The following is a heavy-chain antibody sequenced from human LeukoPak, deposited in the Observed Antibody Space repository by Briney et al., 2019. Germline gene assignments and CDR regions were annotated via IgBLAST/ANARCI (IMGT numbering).Heavy chain of an antibody. CDR3: VLRASSGGSGDWFDP. Sequence: GNSLKISCEGSGFTFAMYWIGWVRQMPGKGLECMGISYPGNSETRYSPSFQGQVTISVDKSLRVTYLQWSSLKASDSAMYYCVLRASSGGSGDWFDPWGQGTLVTVSS. CDR1: GFTFAMYW. J-gene: IGHJ5*02. D-gene: IGHD6-25*01. V-gene: IGHV5-51*01. CDR2: SYPGNSET.